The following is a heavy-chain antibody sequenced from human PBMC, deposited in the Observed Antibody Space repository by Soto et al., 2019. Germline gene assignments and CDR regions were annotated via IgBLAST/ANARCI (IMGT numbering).Heavy chain of an antibody. CDR1: GFTFSTYW. J-gene: IGHJ4*02. V-gene: IGHV3-74*01. CDR3: ARDRGWSLFDY. D-gene: IGHD6-19*01. Sequence: EVQLVESGGGLVQPGGSLRLSCTASGFTFSTYWMYWVRQAPGKGLVWVSRTNSDGSDTSYADSMKGRFTISRDNAKNTLYLQMNSLRAEDTAVYYCARDRGWSLFDYWGQGTLVTVSS. CDR2: TNSDGSDT.